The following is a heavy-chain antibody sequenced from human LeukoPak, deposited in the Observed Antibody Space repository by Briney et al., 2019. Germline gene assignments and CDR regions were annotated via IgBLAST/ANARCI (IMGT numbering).Heavy chain of an antibody. CDR3: ARDDSSGWYSFPDY. CDR2: INPSGGST. V-gene: IGHV1-46*01. CDR1: GYTFTSYY. J-gene: IGHJ4*02. D-gene: IGHD6-19*01. Sequence: ASVKVSCKASGYTFTSYYMHWVRQAPGQGLEWIGIINPSGGSTSYAQKFQGRVTMTRDMSTSTAYTELRSLRSDDTAVYYCARDDSSGWYSFPDYWGQGTLVTVSS.